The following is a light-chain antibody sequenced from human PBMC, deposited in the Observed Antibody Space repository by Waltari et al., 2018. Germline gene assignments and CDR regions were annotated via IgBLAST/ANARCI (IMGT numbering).Light chain of an antibody. V-gene: IGLV1-51*02. CDR1: SSNIGNNY. CDR2: ENT. J-gene: IGLJ7*01. CDR3: GTWDSSLSGAV. Sequence: QSVLTQPPSVSAAPGQRVTISCSGCSSNIGNNYVSWYRQFPGTAPKLLIYENTERPSVIPGRFSGSKSGTSATLDITGLQAGDEADYYCGTWDSSLSGAVFGGGTHLTVL.